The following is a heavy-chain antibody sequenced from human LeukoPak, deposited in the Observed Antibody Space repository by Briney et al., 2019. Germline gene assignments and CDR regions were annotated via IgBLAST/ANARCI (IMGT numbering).Heavy chain of an antibody. V-gene: IGHV3-30*02. CDR3: AKPTVTTGGPNWFDP. J-gene: IGHJ5*02. Sequence: PGGSLRLSCAASGFTFSSYGLYWVRQAPGKGLEWVAFIRYDGSNKYYADSVKGRFTISRDNSKNTLYLQMNSLRAEDTAVYYCAKPTVTTGGPNWFDPWGQGTLVTVSS. D-gene: IGHD4-17*01. CDR2: IRYDGSNK. CDR1: GFTFSSYG.